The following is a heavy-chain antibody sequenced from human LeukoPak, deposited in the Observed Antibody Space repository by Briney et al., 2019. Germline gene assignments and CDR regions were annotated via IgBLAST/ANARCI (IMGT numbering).Heavy chain of an antibody. V-gene: IGHV4-34*01. D-gene: IGHD2-2*01. CDR2: INHSGST. J-gene: IGHJ4*02. CDR3: ASRGIPAASGVY. CDR1: GGPFSGYY. Sequence: SETLSLTCAVYGGPFSGYYWSWLRQPPGKGLEWIGEINHSGSTNYNPSLKSRVTISVDTSKNQFSLKLSSVTAADTAVYYCASRGIPAASGVYWGQGTLVAVSS.